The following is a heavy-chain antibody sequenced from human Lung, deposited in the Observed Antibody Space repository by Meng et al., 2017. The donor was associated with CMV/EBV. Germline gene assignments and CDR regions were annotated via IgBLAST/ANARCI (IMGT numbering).Heavy chain of an antibody. Sequence: SYYMHWVRPAPGQGLEWMGIINPSGGSTSYAQKFQGRVTMTRDTSTSTVYMELSSLRSEDTAVYYCARDSPRCSSTSCYPRGGWFDPWGQGTLVTSPQ. J-gene: IGHJ5*02. V-gene: IGHV1-46*01. CDR2: INPSGGST. CDR1: SYY. CDR3: ARDSPRCSSTSCYPRGGWFDP. D-gene: IGHD2-2*01.